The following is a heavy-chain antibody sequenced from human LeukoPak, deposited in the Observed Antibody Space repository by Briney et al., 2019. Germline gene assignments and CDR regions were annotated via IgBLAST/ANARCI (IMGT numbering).Heavy chain of an antibody. Sequence: TSETLSLTCAVSGGSISSGGYSWSWLRQPPGKGLEWIGYIYHSGSTYYNPSLKSRVTISVDRSKNQFSLKLSSVTAADTAVYYCARGRNYYDSSGYYYDYWGQGTLVTVSS. CDR2: IYHSGST. D-gene: IGHD3-22*01. V-gene: IGHV4-30-2*01. J-gene: IGHJ4*02. CDR1: GGSISSGGYS. CDR3: ARGRNYYDSSGYYYDY.